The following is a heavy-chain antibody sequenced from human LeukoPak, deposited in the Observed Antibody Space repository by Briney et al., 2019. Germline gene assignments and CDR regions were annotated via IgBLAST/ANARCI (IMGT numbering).Heavy chain of an antibody. D-gene: IGHD1-26*01. CDR2: ITTSSTYI. CDR3: ARDPYSGSYGDSYYYYMDV. J-gene: IGHJ6*03. Sequence: GGSLRLSCAASGFSFSTYNMNWVRQAPGKGLEWVSSITTSSTYIYYAYSVKVRFTISRDNAKNSLYLQMNSLRAEDTAVYYCARDPYSGSYGDSYYYYMDVWGKGTTVTISS. CDR1: GFSFSTYN. V-gene: IGHV3-21*01.